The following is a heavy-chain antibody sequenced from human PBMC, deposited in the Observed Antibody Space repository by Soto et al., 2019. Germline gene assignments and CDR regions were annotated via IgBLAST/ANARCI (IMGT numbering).Heavy chain of an antibody. J-gene: IGHJ5*02. D-gene: IGHD6-19*01. CDR2: IYHSGST. CDR3: ARLSVAWFDP. V-gene: IGHV4-61*01. CDR1: GGSVSSGSYH. Sequence: QVQLQESGPGLVKPSETLSLTCTVSGGSVSSGSYHWGWIRQPPGKGLEWIGYIYHSGSTNYNPSLKCRATISVDTSKNQFYLSLTSVTAADTAVYYCARLSVAWFDPWGQGTLVTVAS.